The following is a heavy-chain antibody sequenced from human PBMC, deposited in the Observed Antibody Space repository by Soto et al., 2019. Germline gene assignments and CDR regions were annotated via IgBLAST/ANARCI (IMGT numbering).Heavy chain of an antibody. Sequence: GGSLRLSCAASGFTFTHYAMSWVLQAPGKGLEWVSGISGSGGSTYYADSVKGRFTISRDNSKNTLSLHINSLRAEDTAIYYCAKDVVAGSPYYFQYWGQGTLVTVS. CDR1: GFTFTHYA. J-gene: IGHJ4*02. CDR2: ISGSGGST. V-gene: IGHV3-23*01. CDR3: AKDVVAGSPYYFQY. D-gene: IGHD6-19*01.